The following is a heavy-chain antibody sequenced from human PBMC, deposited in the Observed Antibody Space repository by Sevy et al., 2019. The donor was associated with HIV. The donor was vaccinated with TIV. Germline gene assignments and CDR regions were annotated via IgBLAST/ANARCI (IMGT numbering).Heavy chain of an antibody. D-gene: IGHD3-16*01. CDR3: AKGQGYDYIWGNERSEYYFGY. V-gene: IGHV3-30*18. CDR1: RFTFSTYD. CDR2: ISHDGSYQ. J-gene: IGHJ4*02. Sequence: GGSLRLSCAASRFTFSTYDIHWVRQAPGKGLEWVAVISHDGSYQYYTDSVKGRFTISGDDSKIKAYLQMNSLRADDSGVYYCAKGQGYDYIWGNERSEYYFGYWGQGTLVTVAS.